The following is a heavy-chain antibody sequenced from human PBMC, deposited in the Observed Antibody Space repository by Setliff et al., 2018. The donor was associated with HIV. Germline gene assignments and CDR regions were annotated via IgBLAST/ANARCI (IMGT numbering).Heavy chain of an antibody. CDR3: TRSLVVTAHLDY. D-gene: IGHD2-21*02. CDR2: IYYTGRS. J-gene: IGHJ4*02. V-gene: IGHV4-39*07. Sequence: SETLSLTCTVSGGSISSSDYYWGWIRQPPGKGLEWIGSIYYTGRSFHNPSLKNRVTISVDTSKNQFSLKLNSVTAADTAVYYCTRSLVVTAHLDYWGQGTLVTVSS. CDR1: GGSISSSDYY.